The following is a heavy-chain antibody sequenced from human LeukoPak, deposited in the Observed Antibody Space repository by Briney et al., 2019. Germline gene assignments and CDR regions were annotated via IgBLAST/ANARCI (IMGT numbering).Heavy chain of an antibody. CDR1: GGSISSYY. CDR2: IYTSGST. V-gene: IGHV4-4*09. D-gene: IGHD6-13*01. CDR3: ARGSSSWYRALDY. J-gene: IGHJ4*02. Sequence: SETLSLTCTVSGGSISSYYWSWIRQPPGKGLERIGYIYTSGSTNYNPSLKSRVTISVDTSKNQFSLKLSSVTAADTAVYYCARGSSSWYRALDYWGRGTLVTVSS.